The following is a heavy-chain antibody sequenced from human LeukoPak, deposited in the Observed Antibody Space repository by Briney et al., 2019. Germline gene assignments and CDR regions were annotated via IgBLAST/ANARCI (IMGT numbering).Heavy chain of an antibody. V-gene: IGHV3-23*01. CDR3: AKASVAIPQYCNS. Sequence: GGSLRLSCEASGFTFGNYAMNWIRQAPGKGLEWVSTISGTGSSTYYADSAKGRFTISRDNSKDTLFLQLNSLTAADTAMYFCAKASVAIPQYCNSWGQGTLVTVSS. J-gene: IGHJ5*02. D-gene: IGHD2-2*02. CDR2: ISGTGSST. CDR1: GFTFGNYA.